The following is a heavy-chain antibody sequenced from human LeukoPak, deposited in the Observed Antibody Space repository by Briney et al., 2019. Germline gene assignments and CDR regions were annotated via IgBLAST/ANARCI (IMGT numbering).Heavy chain of an antibody. CDR1: GFTFSDYY. CDR2: ISSSGSTI. D-gene: IGHD4-17*01. CDR3: ARDPWAYDYGDYYNPIDY. V-gene: IGHV3-11*01. J-gene: IGHJ4*02. Sequence: GGSLRLSCAASGFTFSDYYMSWIRQAPGKGLEWVSYISSSGSTIYYADSVKGRFTISRDNAKNSLYLQMNSLRAEDTAVYYCARDPWAYDYGDYYNPIDYWGQGTLVTVSS.